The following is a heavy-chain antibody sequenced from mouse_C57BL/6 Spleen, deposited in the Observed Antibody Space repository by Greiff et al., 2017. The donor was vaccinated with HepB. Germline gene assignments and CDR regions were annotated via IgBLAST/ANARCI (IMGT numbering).Heavy chain of an antibody. J-gene: IGHJ4*01. CDR2: INPNNGGT. D-gene: IGHD2-4*01. CDR1: GYTFTDYY. CDR3: ARRGMIYYDYGGYAMDY. Sequence: EVQLQQSGPELVKPGASVKISCKASGYTFTDYYMNWVKQSHGKSLEWIGDINPNNGGTSYNQKFKGKATLTVDKSSSTAYMELRSLTSEDSAVYYCARRGMIYYDYGGYAMDYWGQGTSVTVSS. V-gene: IGHV1-26*01.